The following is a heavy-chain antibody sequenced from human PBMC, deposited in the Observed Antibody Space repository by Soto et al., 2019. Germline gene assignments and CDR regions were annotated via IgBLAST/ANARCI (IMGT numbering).Heavy chain of an antibody. Sequence: ASVKVSCKASGYIFTSYYIHWVRQAPGQGLEWMALINPSSGTTNYAQKFQGRVTMTRDTSTSTAYMELRSLRSDDTAVYYCARPRGGWLQEPYYYYGMDVWGQGTTVTVSS. CDR1: GYIFTSYY. J-gene: IGHJ6*02. V-gene: IGHV1-46*01. CDR2: INPSSGTT. D-gene: IGHD5-12*01. CDR3: ARPRGGWLQEPYYYYGMDV.